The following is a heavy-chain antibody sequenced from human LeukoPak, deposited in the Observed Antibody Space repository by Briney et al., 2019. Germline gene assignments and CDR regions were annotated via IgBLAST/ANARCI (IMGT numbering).Heavy chain of an antibody. Sequence: GGSLRLSCAASGFTFSNFGMNWVRQAPGKGLEWVASINHNGNVNYYVDSVKGRFTISRDNAKNSLYLQMSNLRAEDTAVYFCARGGGLDVWGQGATVTVSS. CDR1: GFTFSNFG. D-gene: IGHD3-16*01. J-gene: IGHJ6*02. CDR2: INHNGNVN. V-gene: IGHV3-7*03. CDR3: ARGGGLDV.